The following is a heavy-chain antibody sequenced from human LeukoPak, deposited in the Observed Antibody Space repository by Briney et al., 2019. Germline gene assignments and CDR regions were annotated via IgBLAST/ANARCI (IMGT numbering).Heavy chain of an antibody. D-gene: IGHD6-19*01. V-gene: IGHV4-34*01. Sequence: SETLSLTCTVSGGSISSYYWSWIRQPPGKGLEWIGEINHSGSTNYNPSLKSRVTISVDTSKNQFSLKLSSVTAADTAVYYCARGVIAVAGLGWFDPWGQGTLVTVSS. CDR3: ARGVIAVAGLGWFDP. CDR2: INHSGST. CDR1: GGSISSYY. J-gene: IGHJ5*02.